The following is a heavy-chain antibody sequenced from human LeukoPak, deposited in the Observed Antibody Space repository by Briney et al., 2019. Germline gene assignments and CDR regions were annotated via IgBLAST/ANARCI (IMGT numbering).Heavy chain of an antibody. V-gene: IGHV3-7*01. CDR1: GFTFTSCW. Sequence: GGSLRLSCAASGFTFTSCWMNWVRQAPGKGLEWAANIKPDGSEKYYVDSVKGRFTISRDNAKNSLFLQMNSLRAEDTAVYYCASGNWNDRAFDIWGQGAMVAVSS. CDR2: IKPDGSEK. J-gene: IGHJ3*02. D-gene: IGHD1-20*01. CDR3: ASGNWNDRAFDI.